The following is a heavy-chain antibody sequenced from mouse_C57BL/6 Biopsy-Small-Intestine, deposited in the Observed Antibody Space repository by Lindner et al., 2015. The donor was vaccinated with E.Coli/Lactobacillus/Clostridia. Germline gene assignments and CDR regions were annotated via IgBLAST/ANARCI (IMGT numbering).Heavy chain of an antibody. CDR3: ARSAGYDGYSWYFGV. CDR2: ISYSGST. CDR1: GYSITSDY. J-gene: IGHJ1*03. D-gene: IGHD2-3*01. V-gene: IGHV3-8*01. Sequence: VQLQESGPGLAKPSQTLSLTCSVTGYSITSDYWNWIRKFPGDKLDYMGYISYSGSTYYNPSLKSRISITRDTSKNQYYLQLNSVTTEDTATYYCARSAGYDGYSWYFGVWGTGTTVTVSS.